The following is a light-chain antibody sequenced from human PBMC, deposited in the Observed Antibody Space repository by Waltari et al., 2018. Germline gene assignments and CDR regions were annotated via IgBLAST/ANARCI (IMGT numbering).Light chain of an antibody. CDR2: EGY. CDR3: QQGNSFPIT. V-gene: IGKV1-12*01. J-gene: IGKJ5*01. Sequence: DIQMTQSPSSVSASVGDGVTITCRASQGISSWLAWYQQKPGKAPNLLIYEGYSLQSGVPSRFSGSGSGTVFTLTISSLQPEDFATYYCQQGNSFPITFGQGTRLEIK. CDR1: QGISSW.